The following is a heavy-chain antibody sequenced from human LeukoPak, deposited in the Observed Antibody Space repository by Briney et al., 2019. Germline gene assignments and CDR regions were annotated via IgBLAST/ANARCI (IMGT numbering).Heavy chain of an antibody. CDR3: ARADRDGNKRFLD. CDR2: VSSSGTTT. D-gene: IGHD5-24*01. V-gene: IGHV3-11*04. CDR1: GFTFSDYY. J-gene: IGHJ4*02. Sequence: GGSLRLSCAASGFTFSDYYMSWIRQAPGKGLEWVSYVSSSGTTTYYADSVKGRFTISRDNGKNLVSLQMNSLRDEDTAVYYCARADRDGNKRFLDWGQGTLVTVSS.